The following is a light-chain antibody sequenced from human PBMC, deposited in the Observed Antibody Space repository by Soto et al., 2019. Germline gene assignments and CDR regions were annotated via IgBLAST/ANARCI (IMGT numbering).Light chain of an antibody. CDR2: DAS. V-gene: IGKV3-11*01. CDR1: QSVSSY. Sequence: EIVLTQSPATLSLSPGERATLSCRASQSVSSYLAWYQQKPGQAPRLLIYDASNRATGIPARFSGSGSGTDFTLTISSLEPEDFAVYYCQQYDNWPPCTFGQGTKLDVK. J-gene: IGKJ2*02. CDR3: QQYDNWPPCT.